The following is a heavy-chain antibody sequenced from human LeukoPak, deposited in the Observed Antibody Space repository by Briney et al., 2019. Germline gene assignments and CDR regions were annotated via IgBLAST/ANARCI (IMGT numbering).Heavy chain of an antibody. CDR3: ARVQWELLYPDY. CDR1: GFTFSSYA. Sequence: GRFLRLSCAASGFTFSSYAMHRVRQAPGKGLEWVALISYDESYRYYADSVKGRFTISRDNSKNTLYLQMNSLRADDTAVYYCARVQWELLYPDYWGQGTLVTVSS. J-gene: IGHJ4*02. CDR2: ISYDESYR. D-gene: IGHD1-26*01. V-gene: IGHV3-30-3*01.